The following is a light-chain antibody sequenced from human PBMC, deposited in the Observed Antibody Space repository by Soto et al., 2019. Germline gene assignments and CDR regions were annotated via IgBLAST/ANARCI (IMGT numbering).Light chain of an antibody. CDR1: SSDVGGYNY. CDR3: SSYTSSSPNWV. CDR2: DVS. Sequence: QSALTQPASVSGSPGQSITISCTGTSSDVGGYNYVSWYQQHPGKAPKLMIYDVSNRPSGVSNRFSSSKSGNTASLTISGLQAEDEADYYCSSYTSSSPNWVFGGGTKLTVL. V-gene: IGLV2-14*01. J-gene: IGLJ3*02.